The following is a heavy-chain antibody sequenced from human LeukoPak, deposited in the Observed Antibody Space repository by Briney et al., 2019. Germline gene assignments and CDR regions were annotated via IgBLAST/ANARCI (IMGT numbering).Heavy chain of an antibody. Sequence: ASVKVSCKASGYTFTSYDINWVRQATGQGLEWVGWMNPNSGNTGYAQKFQGRVTMTRNTSISTAYMELSSLRSEDTAVYYCAGTYSSGWQTYYYYGMDVWGQGTTVTVSS. CDR3: AGTYSSGWQTYYYYGMDV. J-gene: IGHJ6*02. CDR2: MNPNSGNT. D-gene: IGHD6-19*01. CDR1: GYTFTSYD. V-gene: IGHV1-8*01.